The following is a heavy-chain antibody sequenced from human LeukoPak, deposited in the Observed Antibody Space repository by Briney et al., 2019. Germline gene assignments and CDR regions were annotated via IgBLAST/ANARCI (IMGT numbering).Heavy chain of an antibody. D-gene: IGHD5-24*01. Sequence: PSETLSLTCAVYGGSFSGYYWTWIRQTPEKGLEWIGEMNPSGSTSYNPSLKSRVSISEDTSKNQVSLNLNSVTAADTAVYYCARHGRKDGPFTYWGQGTLVTVSS. J-gene: IGHJ4*02. CDR2: MNPSGST. CDR1: GGSFSGYY. CDR3: ARHGRKDGPFTY. V-gene: IGHV4-34*01.